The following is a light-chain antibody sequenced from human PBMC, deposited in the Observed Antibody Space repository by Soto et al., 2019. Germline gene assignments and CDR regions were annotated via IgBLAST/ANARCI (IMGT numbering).Light chain of an antibody. CDR2: GSS. Sequence: QSVLTQPPSVSGAPRQRVTISCTGSSSNIGAGHVVHWYQQFPGRAPNLLIYGSSNRPSGVPDRFSGSKSGTSASLAITGLQAEDEADYYCQSYDNTLSASVFGGGTKVTVL. CDR3: QSYDNTLSASV. CDR1: SSNIGAGHV. J-gene: IGLJ2*01. V-gene: IGLV1-40*01.